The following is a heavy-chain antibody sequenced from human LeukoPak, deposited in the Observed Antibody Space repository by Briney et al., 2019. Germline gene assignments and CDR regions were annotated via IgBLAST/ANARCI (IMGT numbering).Heavy chain of an antibody. CDR1: GYTFTGYY. Sequence: ASVKVFCKASGYTFTGYYLHWVRQAPGQGLEWMGWINPYNGGTNYAQKFQGRVTMTRDTSISTTYMEPTRLRSDDTAVYYCTRDRGKDAFDTWGQGTMVTVSS. CDR3: TRDRGKDAFDT. CDR2: INPYNGGT. V-gene: IGHV1-2*02. J-gene: IGHJ3*02.